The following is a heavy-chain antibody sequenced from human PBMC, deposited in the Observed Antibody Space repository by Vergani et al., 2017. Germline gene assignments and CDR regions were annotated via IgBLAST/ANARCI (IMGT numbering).Heavy chain of an antibody. CDR2: ISGSGGST. D-gene: IGHD1-1*01. J-gene: IGHJ4*02. CDR1: GFTFSSYG. Sequence: VQLVESGGGVVQPGRSLRLSCAASGFTFSSYGMSWVRQAPGKGLEWVSAISGSGGSTYYADSVKGRFTISRDNSKNTLYLQMNSLRAEDTAVYYCARGTTPEGNYWGQGTLVTVSS. CDR3: ARGTTPEGNY. V-gene: IGHV3-23*04.